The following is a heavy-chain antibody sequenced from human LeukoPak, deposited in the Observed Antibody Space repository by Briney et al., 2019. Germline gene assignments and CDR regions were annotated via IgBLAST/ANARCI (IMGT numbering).Heavy chain of an antibody. CDR1: GFTFSSYA. Sequence: GGSLRLSCSASGFTFSSYAMHWVRQAPGKGLEYVSAISSNGGSTYYADSVKGRFTISRDNSKNTLYLQMNSLRVEDTAVYYCAREPSGGSSGYLNWFDPWGQGTLVTVSS. V-gene: IGHV3-64*04. D-gene: IGHD3-22*01. J-gene: IGHJ5*02. CDR2: ISSNGGST. CDR3: AREPSGGSSGYLNWFDP.